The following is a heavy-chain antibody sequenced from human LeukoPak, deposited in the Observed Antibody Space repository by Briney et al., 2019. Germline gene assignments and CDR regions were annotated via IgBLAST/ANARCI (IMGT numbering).Heavy chain of an antibody. J-gene: IGHJ4*02. CDR2: ISSSSTYT. CDR3: ARPLTGDYVDY. CDR1: GFTFSDYY. V-gene: IGHV3-11*06. Sequence: GGSLRLSCAASGFTFSDYYMSWIRQAPGKGLEWVSYISSSSTYTNYEDSVKGRFTISRDNAKNSLYLQMNSLRAEDTAVYYCARPLTGDYVDYWGQGTLVTVSS. D-gene: IGHD1-14*01.